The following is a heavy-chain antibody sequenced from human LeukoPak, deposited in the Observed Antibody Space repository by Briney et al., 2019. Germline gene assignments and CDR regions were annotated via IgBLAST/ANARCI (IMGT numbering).Heavy chain of an antibody. CDR1: GYTFTGYY. CDR3: ARDRQHRYPPEPFDF. J-gene: IGHJ4*02. CDR2: VIPTSGGT. Sequence: ASVKVSCKASGYTFTGYYIHWVRQAPGQGLEWMGWVIPTSGGTDYAQKFQGRVTMTRDTSIATVYMELSRLTSDDTAVYYCARDRQHRYPPEPFDFWGQGTLVTVSS. D-gene: IGHD1-14*01. V-gene: IGHV1-2*02.